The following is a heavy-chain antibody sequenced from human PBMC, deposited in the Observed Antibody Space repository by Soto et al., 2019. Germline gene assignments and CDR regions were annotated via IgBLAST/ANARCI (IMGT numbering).Heavy chain of an antibody. CDR3: AKDLKDGGRYYPVENYGMDV. Sequence: QVQLVESGGGVVQPGRSLRLSCAASGFTFSSYDMHWVRQAPGKGLEWVTIISYDGSNKYYVDSVKGRFTISRDNSKNTLYLQMNSLRTEDTAVYYCAKDLKDGGRYYPVENYGMDVWGQGTTVTVSS. D-gene: IGHD3-9*01. V-gene: IGHV3-30*18. J-gene: IGHJ6*02. CDR1: GFTFSSYD. CDR2: ISYDGSNK.